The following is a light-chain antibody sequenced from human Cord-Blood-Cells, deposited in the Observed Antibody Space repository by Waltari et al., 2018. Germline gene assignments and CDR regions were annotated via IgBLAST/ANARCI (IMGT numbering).Light chain of an antibody. J-gene: IGLJ3*02. V-gene: IGLV1-44*01. CDR3: AAWDDSLNGWV. CDR1: SSNIGSNT. CDR2: SNT. Sequence: QSVLTQPPSASGTPGQRVTISCSGSSSNIGSNTVNWYQQLPGTAPKLLIQSNTPPPSGVPDRFSGSNSGTSASLAISGLQSEDEADYYCAAWDDSLNGWVFGGGTKLTVL.